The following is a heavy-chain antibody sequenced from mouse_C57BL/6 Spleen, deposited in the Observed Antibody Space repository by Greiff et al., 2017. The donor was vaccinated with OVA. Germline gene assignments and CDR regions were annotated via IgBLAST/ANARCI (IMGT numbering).Heavy chain of an antibody. CDR1: GYTFTSYW. CDR2: IYPGSGST. V-gene: IGHV1-55*01. J-gene: IGHJ1*03. CDR3: ASYYGSSYRYFDV. Sequence: VQLQQPGAELVKPGASVKMSCKASGYTFTSYWITWVKQRPGQGLEWIGDIYPGSGSTNYNEKFKSKATLTVDTSSSTAFMQLSSLTSEDSAVYYCASYYGSSYRYFDVWGTGTTVTVSS. D-gene: IGHD1-1*01.